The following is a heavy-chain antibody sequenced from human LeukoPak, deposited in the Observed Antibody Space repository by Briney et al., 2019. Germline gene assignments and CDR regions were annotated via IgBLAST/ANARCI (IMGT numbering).Heavy chain of an antibody. D-gene: IGHD3-10*01. CDR2: IYYSGST. Sequence: SETLSLTCNVSGGSISSYYWSWIRQPPGKGLEWIGYIYYSGSTSYNPSLKSRVTISVDTSKNQFSLKLSSVTAADTAVYYCARVGRITMVRGVIYYYYYMDVWGKGTTVTVSS. CDR3: ARVGRITMVRGVIYYYYYMDV. V-gene: IGHV4-59*01. CDR1: GGSISSYY. J-gene: IGHJ6*03.